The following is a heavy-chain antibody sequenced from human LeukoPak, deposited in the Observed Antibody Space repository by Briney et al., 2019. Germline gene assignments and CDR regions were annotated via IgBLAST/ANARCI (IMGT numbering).Heavy chain of an antibody. CDR1: GYIFTSYW. V-gene: IGHV5-51*01. D-gene: IGHD3-22*01. J-gene: IGHJ4*02. CDR2: IYPGDSDT. CDR3: ARHGAYYYDSSGWFDY. Sequence: GESLKICCKASGYIFTSYWIGWVRQMPGKGLEWMGIIYPGDSDTRYSPSFQGQVTISADKSISTAYLQWSSLKASDTAMYYCARHGAYYYDSSGWFDYWGQGTLVTVSS.